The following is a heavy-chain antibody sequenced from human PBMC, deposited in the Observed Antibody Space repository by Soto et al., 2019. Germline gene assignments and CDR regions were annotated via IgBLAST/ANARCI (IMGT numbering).Heavy chain of an antibody. V-gene: IGHV3-73*01. CDR2: IRSKANSYAT. Sequence: GGSLRLSCAASGFTFSGSAMHWVRQASGKGLEWVGRIRSKANSYATAYAASVKGRFTISRDDSKNTAYLQMNSLKTEDTAVYYCTRRASRYSSGWDFDYWGQGTLVTVSS. CDR1: GFTFSGSA. CDR3: TRRASRYSSGWDFDY. D-gene: IGHD6-19*01. J-gene: IGHJ4*02.